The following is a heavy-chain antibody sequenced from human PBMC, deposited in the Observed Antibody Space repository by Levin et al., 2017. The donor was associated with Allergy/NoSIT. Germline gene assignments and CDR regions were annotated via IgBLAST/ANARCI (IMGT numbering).Heavy chain of an antibody. CDR3: AGDKTDSSLFDY. CDR1: GFTFSSYS. Sequence: PGGSLRLSCAASGFTFSSYSMNWVRQAPGKGLEWVSSISSSSSYIYYADSVKGRFTISRDNAKNSLYLQMNSLRAEDTAVYYCAGDKTDSSLFDYWGQGTLVTVSS. J-gene: IGHJ4*02. CDR2: ISSSSSYI. D-gene: IGHD6-13*01. V-gene: IGHV3-21*01.